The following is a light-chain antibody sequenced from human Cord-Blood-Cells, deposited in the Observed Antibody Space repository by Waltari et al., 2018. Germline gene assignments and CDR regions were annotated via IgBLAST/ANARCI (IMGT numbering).Light chain of an antibody. V-gene: IGKV3-11*01. CDR3: QQRSNWPRIT. J-gene: IGKJ5*01. CDR1: QSVSRY. CDR2: DAS. Sequence: IVLTQSPATLSLSPGDRATLSCRASQSVSRYLAWYQQKPGQAPSLLIYDASNTGTGIPAKFSGSGSATDFTLTISSLEPEDVAVYYCQQRSNWPRITFGQGTRLEIK.